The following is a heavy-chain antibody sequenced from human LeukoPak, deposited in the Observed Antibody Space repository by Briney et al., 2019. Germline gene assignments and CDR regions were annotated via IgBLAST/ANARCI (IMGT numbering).Heavy chain of an antibody. Sequence: SETLSLTCTDSGGSICSGGSYWSWIRQPAGKGLEWIGRIYTSGSTNYNPSLKSRVTISVDTSKNQFSLKLSSVAAADTAVYYCARDSDYWGQGTLVTVSS. V-gene: IGHV4-61*02. J-gene: IGHJ4*02. CDR1: GGSICSGGSY. CDR3: ARDSDY. CDR2: IYTSGST.